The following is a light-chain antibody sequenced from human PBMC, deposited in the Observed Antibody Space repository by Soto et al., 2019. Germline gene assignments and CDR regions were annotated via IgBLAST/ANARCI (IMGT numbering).Light chain of an antibody. V-gene: IGLV1-44*01. CDR2: ANN. Sequence: QSVLTQPPSAPGTPGQRVTISCSGSSSNIGSSTVNWYQQLPGTAPKLLIYANNIRPSGVPDRFSGSKSGSSASLAISGLQAEDEGDYYCQSYDSSLSGSYAFGTGTKLTVL. J-gene: IGLJ1*01. CDR3: QSYDSSLSGSYA. CDR1: SSNIGSST.